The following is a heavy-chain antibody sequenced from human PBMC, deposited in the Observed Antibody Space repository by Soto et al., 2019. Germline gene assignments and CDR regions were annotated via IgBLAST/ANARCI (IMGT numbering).Heavy chain of an antibody. J-gene: IGHJ4*02. V-gene: IGHV3-74*01. CDR3: ASSYEFWSGYLGVDY. CDR1: GFAFSGYW. Sequence: EVQLVESGGGLVQPGGSLRLSCAASGFAFSGYWMHWVRQAPGEGLVWVSRINNDGSTTNYADFLKGRFTISRDNAKNTLYLQMNSLRAEDTAVYYCASSYEFWSGYLGVDYWGQGTLVTVSS. CDR2: INNDGSTT. D-gene: IGHD3-3*01.